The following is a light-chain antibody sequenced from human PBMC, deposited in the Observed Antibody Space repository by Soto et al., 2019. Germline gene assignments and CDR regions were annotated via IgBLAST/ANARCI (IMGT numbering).Light chain of an antibody. CDR3: QSYDSRLSASVV. Sequence: QSVLTQPPSVSGAPGQRVTISCTGSSSNIGAGYDVHWYQLLPGTAPKLLIYANNNRPSGVPDRFSGSRSGTSASLAITGLQAEDEADYYCQSYDSRLSASVVFGGGTKVTVL. CDR2: ANN. V-gene: IGLV1-40*01. J-gene: IGLJ2*01. CDR1: SSNIGAGYD.